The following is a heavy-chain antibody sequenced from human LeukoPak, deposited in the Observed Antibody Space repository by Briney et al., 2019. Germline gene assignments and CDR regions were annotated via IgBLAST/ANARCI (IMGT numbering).Heavy chain of an antibody. Sequence: GGSLRLSCAASGFTFDDYAMHWVRQAPGKGLEWVSGISWNSGSIGYADSVKGRFTISRDNAKNSLYLQMNSLRAEDTAFYYCAKATPYYSYYYYMDVWGKGTTVTISS. J-gene: IGHJ6*03. CDR2: ISWNSGSI. CDR3: AKATPYYSYYYYMDV. CDR1: GFTFDDYA. V-gene: IGHV3-9*01.